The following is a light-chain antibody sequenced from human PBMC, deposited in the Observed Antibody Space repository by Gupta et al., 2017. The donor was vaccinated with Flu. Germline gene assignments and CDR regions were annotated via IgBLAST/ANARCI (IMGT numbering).Light chain of an antibody. J-gene: IGLJ2*01. CDR2: DDT. CDR1: NIGSKT. V-gene: IGLV3-21*03. Sequence: SYVVTQPPSVSVAPGKTARVTCGGDNIGSKTVHWYQQKPGRAPVVVVYDDTARPSGIPERLSGSNSGNTATLIINRVEAGDEADYYCQVWDSASEHQIFGGGTRLTVL. CDR3: QVWDSASEHQI.